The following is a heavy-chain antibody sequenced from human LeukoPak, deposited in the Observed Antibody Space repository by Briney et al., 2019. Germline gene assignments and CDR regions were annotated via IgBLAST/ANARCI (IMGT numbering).Heavy chain of an antibody. CDR2: IYYSGST. CDR1: GGSISSYY. V-gene: IGHV4-59*01. D-gene: IGHD2-15*01. Sequence: PSETLSLTCTVSGGSISSYYWSWIRQPPGKGLEWIGYIYYSGSTNYNPSLKSRVTISVDTSKNQFSLKLSSVTAADTAVYYCARQLGYCSGGSCYRAHFDYWGQGTLVTVSS. J-gene: IGHJ4*02. CDR3: ARQLGYCSGGSCYRAHFDY.